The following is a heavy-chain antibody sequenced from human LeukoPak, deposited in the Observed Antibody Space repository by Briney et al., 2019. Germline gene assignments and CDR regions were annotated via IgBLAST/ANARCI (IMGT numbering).Heavy chain of an antibody. V-gene: IGHV1-69*13. J-gene: IGHJ5*02. D-gene: IGHD6-13*01. CDR1: GGTFSSYA. CDR3: ARVDSSSWYRGGFDP. Sequence: GASVKVSCKASGGTFSSYAISWVRQAPGQGLEWMGGIIPIFGTANYAQKFQGRVTITADESTSTAYMELSSLRSEDTAVYYCARVDSSSWYRGGFDPWGQGTLVTVSS. CDR2: IIPIFGTA.